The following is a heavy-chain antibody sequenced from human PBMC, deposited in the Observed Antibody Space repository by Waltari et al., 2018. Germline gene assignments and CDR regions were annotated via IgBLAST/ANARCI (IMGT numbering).Heavy chain of an antibody. D-gene: IGHD6-13*01. J-gene: IGHJ3*02. Sequence: EVQLLESGGGLVQPGGSLRPTCASSGLPFSSYAMAWFRQAPGKGREWVSAIMGRVGSTYYADSVKGRFTISRDNSKNTLYLQMNSLRAEDTAVYYCAKGGSSWYSGAFDIWGQGTMVTVSS. CDR1: GLPFSSYA. CDR3: AKGGSSWYSGAFDI. CDR2: IMGRVGST. V-gene: IGHV3-23*01.